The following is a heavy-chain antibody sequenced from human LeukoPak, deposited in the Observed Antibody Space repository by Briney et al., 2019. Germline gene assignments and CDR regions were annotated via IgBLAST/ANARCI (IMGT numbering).Heavy chain of an antibody. CDR2: INPSGGST. V-gene: IGHV1-46*01. CDR1: GYTFTSYY. Sequence: EASVKVSCKASGYTFTSYYMHWVRQAPGQGLEWMGIINPSGGSTSYAQKFQGRVTMTRDMSTSTVYMELSSLRSEDTAVYYCASWPGGDAFEGADAFDIWGQGTMVTVSS. D-gene: IGHD2-21*02. J-gene: IGHJ3*02. CDR3: ASWPGGDAFEGADAFDI.